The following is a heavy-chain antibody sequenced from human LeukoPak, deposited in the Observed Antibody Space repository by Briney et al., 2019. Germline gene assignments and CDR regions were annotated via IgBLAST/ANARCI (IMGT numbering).Heavy chain of an antibody. CDR1: GGSISTYY. V-gene: IGHV4-59*01. CDR3: ARALYNRFFDY. J-gene: IGHJ4*02. D-gene: IGHD1-1*01. Sequence: SETLSLTCTVSGGSISTYYWSWIRQPPGKGLEWLGYIYYSGSINYNPSLKSRVTISVDTSTNQFSLKLSSVTAADTAVYYCARALYNRFFDYWGQGTLVTVSS. CDR2: IYYSGSI.